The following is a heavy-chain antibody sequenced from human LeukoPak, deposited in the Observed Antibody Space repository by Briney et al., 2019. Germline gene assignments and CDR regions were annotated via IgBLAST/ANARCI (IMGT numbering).Heavy chain of an antibody. CDR3: ARVVRYGDDNWFDP. CDR2: TSAYNGNT. CDR1: GATFSSYA. Sequence: GASVKLCCKASGATFSSYAISRVRQAPGQGLEWMGWTSAYNGNTNYAQKLQGRVTLTTDTSTSTAYMELRSLRTDDTAVYYCARVVRYGDDNWFDPWGQGTLVTVSS. V-gene: IGHV1-18*01. J-gene: IGHJ5*02. D-gene: IGHD4-17*01.